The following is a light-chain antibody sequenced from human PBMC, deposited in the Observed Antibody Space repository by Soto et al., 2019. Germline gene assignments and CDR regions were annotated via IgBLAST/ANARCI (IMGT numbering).Light chain of an antibody. CDR1: QSLLHSNGYNY. J-gene: IGKJ4*01. CDR3: MLALQARGTPT. V-gene: IGKV2-28*01. Sequence: DIVMTQSPLTLPVTPGEPASISCRSSQSLLHSNGYNYLDWYLQKPGQSPQLLVFLGSTRASGVPERFSGRRSGTDLTLKISRVEAEDVGVYYCMLALQARGTPTFGGGTKVEIK. CDR2: LGS.